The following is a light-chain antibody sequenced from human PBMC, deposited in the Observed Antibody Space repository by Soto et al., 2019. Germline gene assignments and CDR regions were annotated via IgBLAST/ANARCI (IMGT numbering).Light chain of an antibody. Sequence: QSVLTQPASVSGPPGQSITISCTGTSSDVGSYNLVSWYQQHPGKAPKLMIYEGSKRPSGVSNRFSGSKSGNTASLTISGLQAEDEADYYCCSCAGSSTHVVFGGGTKVTVL. CDR3: CSCAGSSTHVV. J-gene: IGLJ2*01. CDR2: EGS. CDR1: SSDVGSYNL. V-gene: IGLV2-23*01.